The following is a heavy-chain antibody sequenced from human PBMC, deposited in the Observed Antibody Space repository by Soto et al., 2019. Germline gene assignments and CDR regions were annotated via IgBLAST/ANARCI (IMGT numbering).Heavy chain of an antibody. Sequence: GGSLRLSCAASGFTFSSYSMNWVRQAPGKGLEWVSSISSSSSYIYYADSVKGRFTISRDNAKNSLYLQMNSLRAEDTAVYYCARDGVMYSSSSLRYFVWLTSDREDYFDYWGQGTLVTVSS. CDR2: ISSSSSYI. D-gene: IGHD3-9*01. J-gene: IGHJ4*02. CDR1: GFTFSSYS. V-gene: IGHV3-21*01. CDR3: ARDGVMYSSSSLRYFVWLTSDREDYFDY.